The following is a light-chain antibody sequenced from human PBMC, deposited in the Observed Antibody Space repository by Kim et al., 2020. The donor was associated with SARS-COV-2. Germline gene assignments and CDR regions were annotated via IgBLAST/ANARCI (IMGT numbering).Light chain of an antibody. V-gene: IGLV2-14*03. J-gene: IGLJ1*01. CDR2: DVN. CDR3: SAYTSISSLV. CDR1: SSDVGAYDY. Sequence: QSALTQPASVSGSLGQSITISCTGSSSDVGAYDYVSWYQQHPGTAPRLILYDVNHRPSGISHRFSGSKSGNTASLTISGLQAGDEADYSCSAYTSISSLVFGTGTKVTVL.